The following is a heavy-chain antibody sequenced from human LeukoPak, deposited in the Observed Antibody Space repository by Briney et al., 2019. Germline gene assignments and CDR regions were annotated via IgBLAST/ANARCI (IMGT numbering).Heavy chain of an antibody. V-gene: IGHV4-59*01. D-gene: IGHD4-17*01. CDR1: GGSISSYY. CDR3: ARQEDGFDY. CDR2: IYYSGST. J-gene: IGHJ4*02. Sequence: SETLSLTCTVSGGSISSYYSSWIRQPPGKGLEWIGYIYYSGSTNYNPSLKSRVTISVDTSKNQFSLKLSSATAADTAVYYCARQEDGFDYWGQGTLVTVSS.